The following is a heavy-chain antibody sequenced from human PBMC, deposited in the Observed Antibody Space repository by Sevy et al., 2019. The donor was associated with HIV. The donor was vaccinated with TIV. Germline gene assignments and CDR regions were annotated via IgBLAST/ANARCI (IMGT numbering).Heavy chain of an antibody. Sequence: ASVKVSCKASGGTFSSYAISWVRQAPGQGLEWMGGIIPILGIANYAQKFQGRVTITADKSTSTAYMELSSLRSEDTAVYYCARDGYSGSHAYFQHWGQGTLVTVSS. CDR1: GGTFSSYA. J-gene: IGHJ1*01. D-gene: IGHD1-26*01. V-gene: IGHV1-69*10. CDR3: ARDGYSGSHAYFQH. CDR2: IIPILGIA.